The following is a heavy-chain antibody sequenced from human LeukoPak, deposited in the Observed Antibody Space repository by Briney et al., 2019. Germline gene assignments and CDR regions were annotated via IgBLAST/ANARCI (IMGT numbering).Heavy chain of an antibody. Sequence: SETLSLTCTVSGGSISSSSYYWGWIRQPPGKGLEWIGSIYYSGSTYYNPSLKSRVTISVDTSKNQFSLKLSSVTAADTAVYYCARPIAAAGTGFDHWGRGTLVTVSS. CDR3: ARPIAAAGTGFDH. V-gene: IGHV4-39*01. CDR2: IYYSGST. CDR1: GGSISSSSYY. J-gene: IGHJ4*02. D-gene: IGHD6-13*01.